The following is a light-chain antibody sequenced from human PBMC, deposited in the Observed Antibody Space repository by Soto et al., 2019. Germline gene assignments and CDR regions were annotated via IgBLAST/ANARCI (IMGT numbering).Light chain of an antibody. CDR3: RAYTARSTVV. CDR2: EVR. Sequence: QSALTQPASVSGSAGQSITISCSGTMRDVGACNLVSWYQQHPGTAPKLIIYEVRNRPSGISARFSGSRSGTTASLTISGLQSEDEGDYYCRAYTARSTVVFGGGTQVTVL. V-gene: IGLV2-14*01. CDR1: MRDVGACNL. J-gene: IGLJ3*02.